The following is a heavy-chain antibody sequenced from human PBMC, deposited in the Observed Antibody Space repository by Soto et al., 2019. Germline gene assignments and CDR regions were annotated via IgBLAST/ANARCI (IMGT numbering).Heavy chain of an antibody. J-gene: IGHJ3*02. CDR3: AREGGIVVVISDAFDI. V-gene: IGHV3-33*01. Sequence: QVQLVESGGGVVQPGRSLRLSCAASGFTFSSYGMHWVRQAPGKGLEWVAVIWYDGSNKYYADSVKGRFTISRDNSKNTLYLQMNSLRAEDTAVYYCAREGGIVVVISDAFDIWGQGTMVTVSS. CDR1: GFTFSSYG. D-gene: IGHD3-22*01. CDR2: IWYDGSNK.